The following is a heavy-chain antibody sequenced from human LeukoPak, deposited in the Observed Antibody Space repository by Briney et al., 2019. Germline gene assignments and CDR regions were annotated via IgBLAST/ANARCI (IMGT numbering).Heavy chain of an antibody. J-gene: IGHJ4*02. V-gene: IGHV3-74*01. D-gene: IGHD3-10*01. CDR3: AREGPYGSGSYYIDY. CDR2: INRDGSTT. Sequence: PGGSLRLSCAASGFTFSSYWMHWVRQAPGKGLVWVSRINRDGSTTNYADSVKGRLTISRDNAENTLFLQMNSLRAEDTAVYYCAREGPYGSGSYYIDYWGQGTLVTVSS. CDR1: GFTFSSYW.